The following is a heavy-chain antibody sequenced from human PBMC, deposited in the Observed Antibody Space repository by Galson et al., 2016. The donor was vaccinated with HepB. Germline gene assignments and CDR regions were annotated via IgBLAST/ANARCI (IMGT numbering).Heavy chain of an antibody. J-gene: IGHJ4*01. CDR1: GFAFEADS. Sequence: SLRLSCAASGFAFEADSMNWVRQAPGKGLEWISSITGSSSHSYFADSVKGRFAISRDNGKKSLFLQMSGLRADDTAVYYCARLGQWVDDHGDYWGQGTLVTVSS. V-gene: IGHV3-21*04. CDR3: ARLGQWVDDHGDY. D-gene: IGHD5-12*01. CDR2: ITGSSSHS.